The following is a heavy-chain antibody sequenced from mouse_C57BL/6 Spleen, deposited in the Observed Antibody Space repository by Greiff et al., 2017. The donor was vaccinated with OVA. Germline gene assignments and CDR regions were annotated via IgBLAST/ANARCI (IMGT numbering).Heavy chain of an antibody. V-gene: IGHV3-1*01. CDR2: ISYSGST. CDR1: GYSITSGYD. D-gene: IGHD2-5*01. Sequence: EVHLVESGPGMVKPSQSLSLTCTVTGYSITSGYDWHWIRHFPGNKLEWMGYISYSGSTNYNPSLKSRISITHDTSKNHFFLKLNSVTTEDTATYYCARVISNTYRYFDVWGTGTTVTVSS. CDR3: ARVISNTYRYFDV. J-gene: IGHJ1*03.